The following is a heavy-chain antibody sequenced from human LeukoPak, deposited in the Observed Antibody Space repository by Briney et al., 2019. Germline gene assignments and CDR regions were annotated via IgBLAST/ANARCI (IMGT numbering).Heavy chain of an antibody. CDR1: GYTFTSYG. CDR3: ARDPTQGVVVVPAAIPVDY. D-gene: IGHD2-2*01. V-gene: IGHV1-18*01. J-gene: IGHJ4*02. CDR2: ISAYNGNT. Sequence: ASVKVSCKASGYTFTSYGISWVRQAPRQGLEWMGWISAYNGNTNYAQKLQGRVTTTTDTSTSTAYMELRSLRSDDTAVYYCARDPTQGVVVVPAAIPVDYWGQGTLVTVSS.